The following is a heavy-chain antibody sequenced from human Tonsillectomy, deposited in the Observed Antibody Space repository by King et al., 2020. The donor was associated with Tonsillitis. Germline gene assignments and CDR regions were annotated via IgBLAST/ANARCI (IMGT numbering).Heavy chain of an antibody. CDR1: GFTFSSYG. CDR3: GGMVYEGDY. CDR2: IRYDGRNK. J-gene: IGHJ4*02. Sequence: VQLVQSGGGVVQPGGSLRLSCAASGFTFSSYGMHWVRQAPGKGLEWVTFIRYDGRNKQYADSVKGRFTISRDNSKNTVYLQMNSLRAEDTAVYYCGGMVYEGDYWGQGTLVTVSS. V-gene: IGHV3-30*02. D-gene: IGHD2-8*01.